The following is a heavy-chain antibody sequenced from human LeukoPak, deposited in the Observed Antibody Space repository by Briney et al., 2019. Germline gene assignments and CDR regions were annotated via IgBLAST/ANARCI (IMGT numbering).Heavy chain of an antibody. CDR1: GGSINNNSYY. D-gene: IGHD3-9*01. V-gene: IGHV4-39*07. CDR2: IYYIGIT. Sequence: SETLSLTCTVSGGSINNNSYYWGWIRQPPGEGLEWIGSIYYIGITYYNPSLKSRVTISVDTSKNQFSLNLSSVTAADTAVYYCANSAYHIFLEYWGQGTLVTVSS. CDR3: ANSAYHIFLEY. J-gene: IGHJ4*02.